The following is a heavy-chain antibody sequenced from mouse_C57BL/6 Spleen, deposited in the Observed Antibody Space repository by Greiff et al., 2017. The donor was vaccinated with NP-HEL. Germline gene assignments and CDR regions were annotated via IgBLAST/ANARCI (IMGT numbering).Heavy chain of an antibody. Sequence: EVKLQESGPGLVKPSQSLSLTCSVTGYSITSGYYWNWIRQFPGNKLEWMGYISYDGSNNYNPSLKNRISITRDTSKNQFFLKLNSVTTEDTATYYCAKYGSRVPYWYFDVWGTGTTVTVSS. CDR2: ISYDGSN. CDR3: AKYGSRVPYWYFDV. J-gene: IGHJ1*03. V-gene: IGHV3-6*01. D-gene: IGHD1-1*01. CDR1: GYSITSGYY.